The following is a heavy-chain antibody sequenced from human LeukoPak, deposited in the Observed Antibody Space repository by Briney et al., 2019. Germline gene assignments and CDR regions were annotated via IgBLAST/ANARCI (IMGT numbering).Heavy chain of an antibody. CDR3: ARSTDEYSSSCVDY. V-gene: IGHV1-2*02. CDR1: GYTFTGCY. Sequence: ASVKVSCKASGYTFTGCYMHWVRQAPGQGLEWMGWINPNSGGTNYAQKFQGRVTMTRDTSISTAYMELSRLRSDDTAVYYCARSTDEYSSSCVDYWGQGTLVTVSS. CDR2: INPNSGGT. D-gene: IGHD6-6*01. J-gene: IGHJ4*02.